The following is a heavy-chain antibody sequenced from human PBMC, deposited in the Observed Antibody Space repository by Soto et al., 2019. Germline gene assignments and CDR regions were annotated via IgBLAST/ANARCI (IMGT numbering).Heavy chain of an antibody. CDR3: ARGLYSSPAYFFDS. Sequence: QVQLVQSGAEVRKPGASVKVSCNVTGYTFSGHYLHWVRQAPGQGLEWMGWINPKSGGTNYAQKFQDRATMPADTSVSAASMALTSLRYDDTAVFYCARGLYSSPAYFFDSWGQGNRVPASS. V-gene: IGHV1-2*02. D-gene: IGHD6-13*01. CDR2: INPKSGGT. CDR1: GYTFSGHY. J-gene: IGHJ4*02.